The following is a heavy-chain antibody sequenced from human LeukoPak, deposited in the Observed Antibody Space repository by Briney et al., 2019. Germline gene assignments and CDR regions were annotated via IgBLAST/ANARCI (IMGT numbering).Heavy chain of an antibody. CDR3: ARDRCSSTSCYDLYYYYMDV. V-gene: IGHV3-11*01. J-gene: IGHJ6*03. D-gene: IGHD2-2*01. CDR2: ISSSGSTI. Sequence: TGGSLRLSCAASGFTFSDYYMSWIRQAPGKGLEWVSYISSSGSTIYCADSVKGRFTISRDNAKNSLYLQMNSLRAEDTAVYYCARDRCSSTSCYDLYYYYMDVWGKGTTVTVSS. CDR1: GFTFSDYY.